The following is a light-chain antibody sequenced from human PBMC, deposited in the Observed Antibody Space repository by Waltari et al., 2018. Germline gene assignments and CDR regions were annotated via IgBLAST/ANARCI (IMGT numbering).Light chain of an antibody. Sequence: DIVMTQSPDSLAVPLGERATVNCKSSQSVLYSPNNKNYLAWYQQKTGQPPKLLIYWASTRESGVPDRFSGSGSGTDFTLTISSLQAEDVAVYYCQQYANTPRTFGQGTTVEIK. J-gene: IGKJ1*01. CDR1: QSVLYSPNNKNY. CDR2: WAS. V-gene: IGKV4-1*01. CDR3: QQYANTPRT.